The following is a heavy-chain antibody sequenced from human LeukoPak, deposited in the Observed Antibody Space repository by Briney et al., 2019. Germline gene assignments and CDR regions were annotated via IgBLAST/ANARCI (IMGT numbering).Heavy chain of an antibody. CDR2: ISWNSGSI. Sequence: GGSLRLSCAASGFTFDDYAMHWVRQAPGRGLEWVSGISWNSGSIGYADSVKGRFTITRDNAKNSLYLQMNSLRAEDMALYYCATTIFGRAFDIWGQGTMVTVSS. CDR3: ATTIFGRAFDI. CDR1: GFTFDDYA. D-gene: IGHD3-3*01. J-gene: IGHJ3*02. V-gene: IGHV3-9*03.